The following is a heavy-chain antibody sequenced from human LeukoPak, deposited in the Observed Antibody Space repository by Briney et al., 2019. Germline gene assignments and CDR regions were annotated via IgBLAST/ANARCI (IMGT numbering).Heavy chain of an antibody. CDR1: GFTFSNYG. J-gene: IGHJ4*02. CDR3: AKGVVVAPDVTPFDY. CDR2: ISGGGDRI. Sequence: GGSLRLSCAASGFTFSNYGMSWVRQAAGKGLEWVSGISGGGDRIHYTDSVKGRFTISRDNSRNTLYLQMNSLRVEDTAVYYCAKGVVVAPDVTPFDYWGQGTLVTVSS. D-gene: IGHD2-2*01. V-gene: IGHV3-23*01.